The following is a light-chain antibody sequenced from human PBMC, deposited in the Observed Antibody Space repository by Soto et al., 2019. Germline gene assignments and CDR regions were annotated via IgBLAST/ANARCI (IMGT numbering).Light chain of an antibody. Sequence: FVLTQSPVTLSFSPGGIATLSCRASQSISDTLAWYQQKPGQAPRLLIYGASNRATGIPDRFSGSGSGTDFTLTISRLEPEDFAVYYCQQYGSSGTFGQGTKVDIK. CDR3: QQYGSSGT. J-gene: IGKJ1*01. V-gene: IGKV3-20*01. CDR1: QSISDT. CDR2: GAS.